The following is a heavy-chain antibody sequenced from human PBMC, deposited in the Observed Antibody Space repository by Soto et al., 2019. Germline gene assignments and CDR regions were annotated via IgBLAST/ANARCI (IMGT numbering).Heavy chain of an antibody. D-gene: IGHD3-10*01. V-gene: IGHV3-7*03. Sequence: GGSLRLSCAVSGISYSNNGMSWVRQAPGKGLEWVANIKQDGSEIYYVDSVKGRFTISRDNGKNSLYLQMNSLRAEDTAVYYCGGSGSSHFAMDVWGQGTTVTVSS. CDR3: GGSGSSHFAMDV. CDR1: GISYSNNG. J-gene: IGHJ6*02. CDR2: IKQDGSEI.